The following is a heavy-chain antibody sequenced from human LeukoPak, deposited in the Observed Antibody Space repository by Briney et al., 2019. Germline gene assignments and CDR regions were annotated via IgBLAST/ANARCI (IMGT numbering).Heavy chain of an antibody. Sequence: SETLSLTCTVSGGSISSYYWRWIRQPPGKGLEWIAYTYYSGSTNYNPSLKSRVTISVDTSKNQFSLKLSSVTAADTAVYYCARYVWGSYPTFEDYWGQGTLVTVSS. V-gene: IGHV4-59*01. CDR1: GGSISSYY. J-gene: IGHJ4*02. CDR2: TYYSGST. D-gene: IGHD3-16*02. CDR3: ARYVWGSYPTFEDY.